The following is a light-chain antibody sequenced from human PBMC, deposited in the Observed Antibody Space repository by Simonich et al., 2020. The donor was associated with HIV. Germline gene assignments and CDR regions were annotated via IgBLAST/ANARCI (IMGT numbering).Light chain of an antibody. J-gene: IGKJ3*01. CDR1: QGISSY. V-gene: IGKV1-8*01. CDR3: QQYNSYPFT. Sequence: AIRMTQSPSSLSASIGDRVTITCRASQGISSYLAWYQQEAGKAPKLLIYAASTLHSGVPSKFSGSGSGTDFTLTISSLQPEDFATYYCQQYNSYPFTFGPGTKVDVK. CDR2: AAS.